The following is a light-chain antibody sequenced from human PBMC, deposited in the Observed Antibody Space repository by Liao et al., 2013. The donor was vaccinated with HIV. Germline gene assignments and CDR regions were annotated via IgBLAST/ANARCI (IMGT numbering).Light chain of an antibody. Sequence: SYELTQPPSVSVSPGQTASITCSGDKLGDKYAYWYQQKPGQSPMLVIYQDNKRPSGIPERFSGSTSGNTATLTISGTQAIDEADYYCQTWDSTSYVFGTGTKVIVL. CDR1: KLGDKY. CDR2: QDN. J-gene: IGLJ1*01. V-gene: IGLV3-1*01. CDR3: QTWDSTSYV.